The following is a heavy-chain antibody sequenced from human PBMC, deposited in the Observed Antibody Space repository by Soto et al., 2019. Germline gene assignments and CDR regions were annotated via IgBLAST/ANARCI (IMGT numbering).Heavy chain of an antibody. J-gene: IGHJ4*02. V-gene: IGHV3-48*01. CDR2: ISSSSSTI. CDR1: GLSLVTYS. Sequence: EVQMVESGGGLVHPGGPRGLPLKAPGLSLVTYSMNWVRQAPGKGLEWVAHISSSSSTIYYRDSVKGRFTISRDNAENSLYLHMTGLRAEDTAVYFCTAEFRRWGQGTLVTVSS. CDR3: TAEFRR.